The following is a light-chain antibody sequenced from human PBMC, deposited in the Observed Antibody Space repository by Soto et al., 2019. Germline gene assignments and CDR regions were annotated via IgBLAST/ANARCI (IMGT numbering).Light chain of an antibody. CDR1: QSVNSN. Sequence: EIAMTQSPATLSVSPGERATLSCRASQSVNSNLAWYQQKPGQAPRLLIYYASTRATGIPARFSGSGSGTAFTVTISSLQSEDFAVYYCQQYNNWPLTFGGGTKVEIK. CDR2: YAS. J-gene: IGKJ4*01. CDR3: QQYNNWPLT. V-gene: IGKV3-15*01.